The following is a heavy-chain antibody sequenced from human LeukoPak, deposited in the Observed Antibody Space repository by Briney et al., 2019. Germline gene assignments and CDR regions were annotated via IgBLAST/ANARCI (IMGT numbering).Heavy chain of an antibody. D-gene: IGHD5-18*01. CDR2: IYHSGST. Sequence: SETLSLTCAVSGGSISSSNWWSWVRQPPGKGLEWIGEIYHSGSTNYDPSLKSRVTISVDKSKNQFSLKLSSVTAADTAVYYCASHPGYSYRKYYFDYWGQGTLVTVSS. CDR3: ASHPGYSYRKYYFDY. CDR1: GGSISSSNW. J-gene: IGHJ4*02. V-gene: IGHV4-4*02.